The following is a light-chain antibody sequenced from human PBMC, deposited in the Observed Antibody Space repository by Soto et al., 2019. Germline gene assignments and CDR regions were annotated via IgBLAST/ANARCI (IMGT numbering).Light chain of an antibody. J-gene: IGLJ1*01. CDR3: SSKRDSRTLFV. CDR2: EVT. V-gene: IGLV2-14*01. Sequence: LTQPASVSGSPGQSITISCTGTSSDVGAYNYVSWYQHHPGKVPKLLIYEVTNRPSGVSDRFSGSKSGNTASLTISGIQAEEEAHYYCSSKRDSRTLFVFGTRTKVTVL. CDR1: SSDVGAYNY.